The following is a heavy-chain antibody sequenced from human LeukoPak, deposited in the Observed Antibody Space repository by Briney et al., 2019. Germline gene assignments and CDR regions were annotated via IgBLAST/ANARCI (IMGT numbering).Heavy chain of an antibody. V-gene: IGHV3-53*01. CDR1: VFTVSSNY. J-gene: IGHJ4*02. CDR3: AGRRSSGWYAY. Sequence: GGSLRLSCATSVFTVSSNYMSCVREAPRKGVESISVIYESGAVYYAAYVKCRVLIFRDTSKTTVDLQMNSLRVEDTAVYYCAGRRSSGWYAYWGQGTLVTVSS. CDR2: IYESGAV. D-gene: IGHD6-19*01.